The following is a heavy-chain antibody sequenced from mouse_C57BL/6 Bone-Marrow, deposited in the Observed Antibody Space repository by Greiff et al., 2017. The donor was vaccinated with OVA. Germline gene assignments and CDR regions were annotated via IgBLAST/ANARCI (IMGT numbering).Heavy chain of an antibody. CDR3: VRHPPYYGSSPYWYFDV. CDR1: GFSFNTYA. CDR2: IRSKSNNYAT. V-gene: IGHV10-1*01. J-gene: IGHJ1*03. Sequence: EVMLVESGGGLVQPKGSLKLSCAASGFSFNTYAMNWVRQAPGKGLEWVARIRSKSNNYATYYADSVKDRFTISRDDSESMLYLQMNNLKTEDTAMYYCVRHPPYYGSSPYWYFDVWGTGTTVTVSS. D-gene: IGHD1-1*01.